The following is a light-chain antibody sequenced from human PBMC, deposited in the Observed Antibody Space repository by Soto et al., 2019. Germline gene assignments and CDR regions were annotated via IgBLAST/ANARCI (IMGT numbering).Light chain of an antibody. J-gene: IGKJ1*01. CDR3: QRLDSYPRT. Sequence: DVQLTQSPSFLSASVGDRVTITCRASHDINTHLAWYQQEPRKAPKLLIYSASSLQSGVPSRFRGSRSGTEFTLTISSLQPEDFATYYCQRLDSYPRTFGPGTKVEIK. CDR2: SAS. V-gene: IGKV1-9*01. CDR1: HDINTH.